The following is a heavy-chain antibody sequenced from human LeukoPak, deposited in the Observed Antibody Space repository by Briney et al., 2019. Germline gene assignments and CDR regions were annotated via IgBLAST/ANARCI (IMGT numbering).Heavy chain of an antibody. CDR1: GGSFSGYY. D-gene: IGHD6-19*01. J-gene: IGHJ4*02. CDR3: ARESTTVAGTFDY. V-gene: IGHV4-34*01. CDR2: INHSEST. Sequence: SETLSLTCAVYGGSFSGYYWSWIRQPPGKGQEWIGEINHSESTNYNPSLKSRVTISVDTSKNQFSLKLRSVTAADTAMYYCARESTTVAGTFDYWGQGTLVTVSS.